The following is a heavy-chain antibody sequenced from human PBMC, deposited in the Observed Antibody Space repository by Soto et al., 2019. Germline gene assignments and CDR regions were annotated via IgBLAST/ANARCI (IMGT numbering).Heavy chain of an antibody. CDR3: ARELGIAATDYYYYYMDV. CDR1: GFTFSDYY. J-gene: IGHJ6*03. CDR2: ISSSGSTI. D-gene: IGHD6-13*01. V-gene: IGHV3-11*01. Sequence: GGSLRLSCAASGFTFSDYYMSWIRQAPGKGLELVSYISSSGSTIYYADSVKSRFTISRDNAKNSLYLQMNSLRAEDTAVYYFARELGIAATDYYYYYMDVWGKGTTVTVSS.